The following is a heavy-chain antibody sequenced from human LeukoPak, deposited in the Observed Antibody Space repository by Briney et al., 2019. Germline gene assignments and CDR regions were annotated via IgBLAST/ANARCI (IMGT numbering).Heavy chain of an antibody. CDR3: ARDSGWYYFDD. Sequence: GGSLRLSCVASGYTLAVHGMSCGRHAPGKGLEWGSGINRNGGSTTYADSVKGRFTISRDNAKNSLYLEINSLRAEDTALYYCARDSGWYYFDDWGQGTLVTVSS. V-gene: IGHV3-20*04. J-gene: IGHJ4*02. D-gene: IGHD6-19*01. CDR1: GYTLAVHG. CDR2: INRNGGST.